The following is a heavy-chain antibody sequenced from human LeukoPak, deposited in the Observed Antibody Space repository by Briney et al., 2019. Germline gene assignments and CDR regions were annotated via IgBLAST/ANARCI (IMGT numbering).Heavy chain of an antibody. CDR2: MNPNSGNT. Sequence: ASVKVSCKASGYTFTSYDINWVRQATGQGLEWMGWMNPNSGNTGYAQKFQGRVTMTRNTSISTAYMELSSLRSEDTAVYYCARVHRINYIVVVVAATPDDDAFDIWGQRTMVTVSS. J-gene: IGHJ3*02. CDR3: ARVHRINYIVVVVAATPDDDAFDI. D-gene: IGHD2-15*01. V-gene: IGHV1-8*01. CDR1: GYTFTSYD.